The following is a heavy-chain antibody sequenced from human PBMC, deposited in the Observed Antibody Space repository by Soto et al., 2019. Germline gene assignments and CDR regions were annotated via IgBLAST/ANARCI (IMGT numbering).Heavy chain of an antibody. J-gene: IGHJ2*01. CDR1: GGTFSSYA. CDR2: VIPIFGTP. Sequence: SVKVSCKASGGTFSSYAISWARQAPGQGLEWMGGVIPIFGTPNYAQKFQGRVTITADESTSTAYMELSSLRSEDTAVYYCARSPPYSNNWYVYFDLWGRGTLVTVSS. CDR3: ARSPPYSNNWYVYFDL. V-gene: IGHV1-69*13. D-gene: IGHD6-13*01.